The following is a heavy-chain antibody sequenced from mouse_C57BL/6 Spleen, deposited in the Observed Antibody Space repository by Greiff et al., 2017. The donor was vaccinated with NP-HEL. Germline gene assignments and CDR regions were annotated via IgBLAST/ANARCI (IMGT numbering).Heavy chain of an antibody. D-gene: IGHD1-1*01. J-gene: IGHJ4*01. CDR3: ASPYGSKSLYAMDY. Sequence: QVQLQQPGAELVRPGSSVKLSCKASGYTFTSYWMHWVKQRPIQGLEWIGNIDPSDSETHYNQKFKDKATLTVDKSSSTAYMQLSSLTSEDSAVYYCASPYGSKSLYAMDYWGQGTSVTVSS. V-gene: IGHV1-52*01. CDR2: IDPSDSET. CDR1: GYTFTSYW.